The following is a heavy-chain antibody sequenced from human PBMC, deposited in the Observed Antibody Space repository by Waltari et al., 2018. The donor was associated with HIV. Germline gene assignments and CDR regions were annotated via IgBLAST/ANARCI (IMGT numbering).Heavy chain of an antibody. Sequence: QVQLQQWGAGLLKPSETLSLTCAVDGGSFSGYYWSWIRQPPGKWLEWIGEINHSGSTNYNPSLKSRVTISVDTSKNQFSLKLSSVTAADTAVYYCARTGGYSSRRFDPWGQGTLVTVSS. CDR2: INHSGST. V-gene: IGHV4-34*01. CDR1: GGSFSGYY. CDR3: ARTGGYSSRRFDP. J-gene: IGHJ5*02. D-gene: IGHD5-18*01.